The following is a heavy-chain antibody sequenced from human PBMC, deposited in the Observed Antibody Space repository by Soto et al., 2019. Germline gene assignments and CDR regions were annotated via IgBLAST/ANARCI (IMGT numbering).Heavy chain of an antibody. D-gene: IGHD3-3*01. V-gene: IGHV1-69*01. CDR2: IIPIFGTA. Sequence: QVQLVQSGAEVKKPGSSVKVSCKASGGTFSSYAISWVRQAPGQGLEWMGGIIPIFGTANYAQKFQGRVTITADESTSTAYMELSSVRSEDTAVYYCARADTSFGVVISSGWFDPWGQGTLVTVSS. CDR1: GGTFSSYA. J-gene: IGHJ5*02. CDR3: ARADTSFGVVISSGWFDP.